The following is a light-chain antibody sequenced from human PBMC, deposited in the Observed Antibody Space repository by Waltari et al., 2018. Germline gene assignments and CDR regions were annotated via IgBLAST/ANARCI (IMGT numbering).Light chain of an antibody. CDR1: QRVSRNY. CDR2: DTS. J-gene: IGKJ3*01. V-gene: IGKV3-20*01. Sequence: EIVLTQSPGTLSLSPGDTATFSCRASQRVSRNYLSWYQQKRGQPPRLLIYDTSSRATGIPARFSGRGSGTDFTLTISRLEPEDFAVYYCQQYADPPYTFGPGTKVDFK. CDR3: QQYADPPYT.